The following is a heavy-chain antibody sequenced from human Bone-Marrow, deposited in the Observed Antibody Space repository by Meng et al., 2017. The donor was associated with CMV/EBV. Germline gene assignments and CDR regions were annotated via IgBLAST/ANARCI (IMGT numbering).Heavy chain of an antibody. CDR3: ARGTIPSTNY. V-gene: IGHV4-39*07. CDR2: IYYSGST. D-gene: IGHD3-3*01. Sequence: SETLSLTCTVSGGSISSSSYYWGWIRQPPGKGLEWIGSIYYSGSTYYNPSLKSRVTISVDTSKNQFSLKLSSVTAADTAVYYCARGTIPSTNYWGQGTLVTVSS. CDR1: GGSISSSSYY. J-gene: IGHJ4*02.